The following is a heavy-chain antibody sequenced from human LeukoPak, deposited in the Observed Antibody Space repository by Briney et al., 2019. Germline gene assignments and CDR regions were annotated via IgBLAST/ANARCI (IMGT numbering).Heavy chain of an antibody. CDR3: ARVHDYGDLRYLDY. D-gene: IGHD4-17*01. CDR1: GYTFTGYY. CDR2: INPNSGGT. Sequence: ASVKVSCKASGYTFTGYYMHWVRQAPGQGLEWMGWINPNSGGTNYAQKFQGRVTMTRDTSISTAYMELSRLRSDDTAVYYCARVHDYGDLRYLDYWGQGTLVTASS. V-gene: IGHV1-2*02. J-gene: IGHJ4*02.